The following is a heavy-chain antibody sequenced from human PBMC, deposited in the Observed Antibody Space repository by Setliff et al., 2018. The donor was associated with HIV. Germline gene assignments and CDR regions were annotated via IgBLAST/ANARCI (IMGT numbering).Heavy chain of an antibody. Sequence: GGSLRLSCVASGFTFSSYWMSWVRQAPGKGLEWVANIKQDGSDIHYVDSVEGRFTISRDNAKKSLYLQMNSLRAEDTAVYYCATHSGYDRDYWGQGTLVTVSS. CDR3: ATHSGYDRDY. CDR1: GFTFSSYW. J-gene: IGHJ4*02. CDR2: IKQDGSDI. V-gene: IGHV3-7*01. D-gene: IGHD5-12*01.